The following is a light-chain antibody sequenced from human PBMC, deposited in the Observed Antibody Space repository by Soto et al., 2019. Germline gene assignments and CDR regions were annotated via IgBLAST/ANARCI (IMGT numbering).Light chain of an antibody. V-gene: IGKV1-5*03. CDR1: QSISSW. CDR2: KAS. J-gene: IGKJ1*01. CDR3: QQYNSYFQT. Sequence: DIQMTQSPSTLSASVGDRVTITCRASQSISSWLAWYQQKPGKAPKLLIYKASSLESGVLSRFSGSGSGTELILTTSILQTDDFATYYCQQYNSYFQTFGQRTKVEIK.